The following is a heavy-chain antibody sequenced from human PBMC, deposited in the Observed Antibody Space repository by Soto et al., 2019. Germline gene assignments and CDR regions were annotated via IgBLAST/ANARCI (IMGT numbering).Heavy chain of an antibody. V-gene: IGHV1-2*02. J-gene: IGHJ4*02. CDR3: ARVKNYYDRSGPFDY. CDR1: GYTFSGFF. Sequence: ASVKVSCKASGYTFSGFFLQWVRQAPGLGLEWMGWINPNSGDTNYAQKFQGRVTMTRDTSISTAYMDLSRLSSDDTAVYYCARVKNYYDRSGPFDYWGQGTLVTVYS. CDR2: INPNSGDT. D-gene: IGHD3-22*01.